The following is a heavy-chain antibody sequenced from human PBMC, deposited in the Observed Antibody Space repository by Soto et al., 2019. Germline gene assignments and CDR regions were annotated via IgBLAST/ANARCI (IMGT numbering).Heavy chain of an antibody. CDR2: IYYSGST. Sequence: QVQLQESGPGLVKPSETLSLTCTVSGGSISSYYWSWIRQPPGKGLEWIGYIYYSGSTNYNPSLKSQVTLPVDKSKNQFSLKLSSVTAADTAVYYCARDRRGSIYYYGMDVWGQGTTVPVSS. CDR1: GGSISSYY. V-gene: IGHV4-59*01. J-gene: IGHJ6*02. CDR3: ARDRRGSIYYYGMDV. D-gene: IGHD3-10*01.